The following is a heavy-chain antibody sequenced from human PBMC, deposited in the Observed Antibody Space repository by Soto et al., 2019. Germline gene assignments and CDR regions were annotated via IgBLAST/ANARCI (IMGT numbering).Heavy chain of an antibody. Sequence: PGWSLRLSCAVSGFTFNNYGINWVRQAPGKGLEWVSSVSKSDYTYYSDSVKGRFTISRDNAKNSVSLQMNTLRAEDTAVYYCAREDSIIIPAVSDFWGQGTLVTVSS. CDR1: GFTFNNYG. V-gene: IGHV3-21*01. CDR3: AREDSIIIPAVSDF. D-gene: IGHD2-2*01. J-gene: IGHJ4*02. CDR2: VSKSDYT.